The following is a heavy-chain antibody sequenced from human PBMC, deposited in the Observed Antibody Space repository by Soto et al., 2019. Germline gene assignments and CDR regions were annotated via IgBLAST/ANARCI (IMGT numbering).Heavy chain of an antibody. J-gene: IGHJ4*02. D-gene: IGHD1-1*01. CDR1: GFSLSSSGVG. Sequence: QITLKESGPTRVKPTQTLTLACTFSGFSLSSSGVGVGWIRQPPGKALEQLALIYWDDDKRYSPSLKSRLTSTKDTSKNHVVLTMTNMDPVDTATYYCAHRAGLQGNWDGGYFDFWGQGALVTVSS. CDR2: IYWDDDK. V-gene: IGHV2-5*02. CDR3: AHRAGLQGNWDGGYFDF.